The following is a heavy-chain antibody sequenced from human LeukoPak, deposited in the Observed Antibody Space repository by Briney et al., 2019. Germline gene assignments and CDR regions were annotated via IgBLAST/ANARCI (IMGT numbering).Heavy chain of an antibody. CDR3: ARSNIVVVPAALFDY. V-gene: IGHV4-30-4*08. Sequence: SETLSLTCTVSGGSISSGDYYWSWIRQPPGKGLEWIGYIYYSGSTYYNPSLKSRVTISVDTSENQFSLKLSSVTAADTAVYYCARSNIVVVPAALFDYWGQGTLVTVSS. CDR2: IYYSGST. CDR1: GGSISSGDYY. J-gene: IGHJ4*02. D-gene: IGHD2-2*01.